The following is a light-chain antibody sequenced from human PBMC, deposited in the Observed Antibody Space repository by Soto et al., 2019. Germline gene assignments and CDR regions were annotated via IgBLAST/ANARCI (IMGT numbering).Light chain of an antibody. Sequence: QSALTQPASVSGSPGQSIAISCTGTSSDVGGYNYVSWYQQHPGKAPKLMIYDVSNRPSGFSNRFSGSKSGNTASLTISGLQAEDEADYYCSSYTSSGTYVFGTGTKVTVL. CDR2: DVS. V-gene: IGLV2-14*01. CDR3: SSYTSSGTYV. CDR1: SSDVGGYNY. J-gene: IGLJ1*01.